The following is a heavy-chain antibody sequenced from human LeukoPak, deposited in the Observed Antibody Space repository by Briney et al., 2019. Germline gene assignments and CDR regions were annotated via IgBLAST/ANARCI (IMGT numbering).Heavy chain of an antibody. CDR1: GGSISSFY. CDR3: ARRRYYYDSSGYAFDI. J-gene: IGHJ3*02. V-gene: IGHV4-59*08. CDR2: IYYSGST. D-gene: IGHD3-22*01. Sequence: SETLSLTCTVSGGSISSFYWSWIRQPPGKGLEWIAYIYYSGSTNYNPSLKSRVTISVDTSKNQFSLKLSSVTAADTAVYYCARRRYYYDSSGYAFDIWGQGTMVTVSS.